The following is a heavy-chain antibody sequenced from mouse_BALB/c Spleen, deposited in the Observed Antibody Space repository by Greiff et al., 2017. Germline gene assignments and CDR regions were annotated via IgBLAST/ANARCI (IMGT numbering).Heavy chain of an antibody. Sequence: VQLQESAAELARPGASVKLSCKASGYTFTSYTMHWVKQRPGQGLEWIGYINPSSGSTEYNQKFKDKTTLTADKSSSTAYMQLSSLTSEDSAVYYCARGITTVVEGGYFGGWGAGTTGTVST. CDR1: GYTFTSYT. CDR3: ARGITTVVEGGYFGG. CDR2: INPSSGST. J-gene: IGHJ1*01. V-gene: IGHV1-4*02. D-gene: IGHD1-1*01.